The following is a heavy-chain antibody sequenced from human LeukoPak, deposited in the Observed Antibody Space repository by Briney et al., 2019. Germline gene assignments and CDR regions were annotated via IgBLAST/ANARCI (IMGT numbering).Heavy chain of an antibody. J-gene: IGHJ2*01. CDR2: IYYSGST. CDR1: GGSISSYY. D-gene: IGHD6-19*01. V-gene: IGHV4-59*08. CDR3: ARHSSGWLSYWYFDL. Sequence: SETLSLTCTVSGGSISSYYWSWIRQPPGKGLEWIGYIYYSGSTNYNPSLKSRVTISVDTSKNQFSLKLSSVTAADMAVYYCARHSSGWLSYWYFDLWGRGTLVTVSS.